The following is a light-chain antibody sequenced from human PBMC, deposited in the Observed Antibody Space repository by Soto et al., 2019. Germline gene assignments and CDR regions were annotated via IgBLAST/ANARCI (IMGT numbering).Light chain of an antibody. J-gene: IGLJ1*01. CDR3: SSYSSSSTFV. Sequence: QSALTQPASVSGSPGQSITISCTGTNSDVGGYNYVSWYLHHPGKAPKLMIYEVSDRPPGVSSRFSGSKSGNTASLTISGLQADDEADYYCSSYSSSSTFVFGTGTKVTVL. CDR2: EVS. CDR1: NSDVGGYNY. V-gene: IGLV2-14*01.